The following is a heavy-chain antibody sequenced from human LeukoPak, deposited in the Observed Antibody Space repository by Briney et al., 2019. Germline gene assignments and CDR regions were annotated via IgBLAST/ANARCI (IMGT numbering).Heavy chain of an antibody. D-gene: IGHD5-24*01. CDR3: ARDDGSRIFDN. J-gene: IGHJ4*02. Sequence: PGRSLRLSCAASGFTFSSYAMHWVRQAPGKGLEWVAVISYDGSNKYYADSVKGRFTISRGNSKNTLYLQMNSLRAEDTAVYYCARDDGSRIFDNWGQGTLVTVSS. CDR1: GFTFSSYA. CDR2: ISYDGSNK. V-gene: IGHV3-30-3*01.